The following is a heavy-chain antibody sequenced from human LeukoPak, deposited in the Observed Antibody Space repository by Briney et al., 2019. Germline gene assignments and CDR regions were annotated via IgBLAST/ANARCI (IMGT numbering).Heavy chain of an antibody. CDR1: GFTVSSDY. J-gene: IGHJ4*02. Sequence: GGSLRLSCAASGFTVSSDYMSWVRQAPGKGLEWVSAISGSGGSTYYPDSVKGRFTISRDNSKNTLFLQMNNLSAGDTAVYYCAKDWNYDTSGLDYWGQGTLVTVSS. V-gene: IGHV3-23*01. D-gene: IGHD3-22*01. CDR2: ISGSGGST. CDR3: AKDWNYDTSGLDY.